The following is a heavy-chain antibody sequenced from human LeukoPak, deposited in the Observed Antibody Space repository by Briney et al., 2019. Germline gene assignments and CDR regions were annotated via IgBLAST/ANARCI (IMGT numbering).Heavy chain of an antibody. CDR2: IIPIFGTA. V-gene: IGHV1-69*06. CDR3: AKDSDSYGSYAFDI. CDR1: GGTFSSYA. J-gene: IGHJ3*02. D-gene: IGHD5-18*01. Sequence: SVKVSCKASGGTFSSYAISWVRQAPGQGLEWMGGIIPIFGTANYAQKFQGRVTITADKSTSTAYMELSSLRSEDTAVYYCAKDSDSYGSYAFDIWGQGTMVTVSS.